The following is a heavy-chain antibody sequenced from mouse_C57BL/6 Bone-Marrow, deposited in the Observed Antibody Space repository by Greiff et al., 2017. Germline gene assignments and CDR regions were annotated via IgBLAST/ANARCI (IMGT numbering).Heavy chain of an antibody. CDR2: IYPRSGNT. V-gene: IGHV1-81*01. CDR3: TRGGYDYDEGAWFAY. Sequence: QVQLQQSGAELARPGASVKLSCKASGYTFTSYGISWVKQRTGQGLEWIGEIYPRSGNTYYNEKFKGTATLTADKSSSTAYMELRSLTSEDSADYFCTRGGYDYDEGAWFAYWGQGTLVTVSA. D-gene: IGHD2-4*01. J-gene: IGHJ3*01. CDR1: GYTFTSYG.